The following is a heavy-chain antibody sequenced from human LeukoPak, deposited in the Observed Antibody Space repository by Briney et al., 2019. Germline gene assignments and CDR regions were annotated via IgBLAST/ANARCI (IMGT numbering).Heavy chain of an antibody. V-gene: IGHV4-34*01. CDR3: ARSIGSSEDAFDI. CDR1: GGSFSGYY. CDR2: INHGGST. D-gene: IGHD3-10*01. Sequence: SETLSLTCAVYGGSFSGYYWSWIRQPPGKGLEWIGEINHGGSTNYNPSLKSRVTISVDTSKNQFSLKLSSVTAADTAVYYCARSIGSSEDAFDIWGQGTMVTVSS. J-gene: IGHJ3*02.